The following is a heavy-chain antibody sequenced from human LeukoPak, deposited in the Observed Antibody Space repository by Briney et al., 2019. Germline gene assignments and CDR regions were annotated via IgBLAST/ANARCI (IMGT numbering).Heavy chain of an antibody. V-gene: IGHV3-7*01. J-gene: IGHJ6*03. D-gene: IGHD6-13*01. CDR1: GFTFSTYW. CDR3: ARDYVSSSWYGYYYYYMDV. Sequence: GGSLRLSCAASGFTFSTYWMTWVRQAPGKGLEWVANIKQDGSEKYYVDSVKGRFTISRDNAKNSLYLQMNSLRAEDTAVYYCARDYVSSSWYGYYYYYMDVWGKGTTVTVSS. CDR2: IKQDGSEK.